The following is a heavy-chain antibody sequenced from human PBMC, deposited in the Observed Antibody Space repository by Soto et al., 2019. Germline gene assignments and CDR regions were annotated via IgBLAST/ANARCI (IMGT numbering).Heavy chain of an antibody. Sequence: QVQLVQSGAEVKKPGASVKVSCKASGYTFTSYGISWVRQAPGQGLEWMGWISGYNGNTNYAQKLQGRVTMTTDTSTSTAYMELRSLRSDDTAVYYCARDGNYDFWSGYWSHLVYYGMDVWGQGTTVTVSS. CDR3: ARDGNYDFWSGYWSHLVYYGMDV. J-gene: IGHJ6*02. CDR2: ISGYNGNT. CDR1: GYTFTSYG. D-gene: IGHD3-3*01. V-gene: IGHV1-18*04.